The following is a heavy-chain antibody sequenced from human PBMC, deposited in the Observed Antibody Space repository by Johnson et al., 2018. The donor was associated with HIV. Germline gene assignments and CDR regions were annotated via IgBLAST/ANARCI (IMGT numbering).Heavy chain of an antibody. J-gene: IGHJ3*02. Sequence: VQLVESGGGLIQPGGSLRLSCAASGFTVSSNYMSWVRQAPGKGLEWVSLIYSGGSTYYADSVKGRFTISRDNSKNTLYLQMKSLRAEDTAVYYCAGVPEYGDYGDAFDIWGQGTMVTVSS. CDR2: IYSGGST. CDR3: AGVPEYGDYGDAFDI. CDR1: GFTVSSNY. D-gene: IGHD4-17*01. V-gene: IGHV3-53*01.